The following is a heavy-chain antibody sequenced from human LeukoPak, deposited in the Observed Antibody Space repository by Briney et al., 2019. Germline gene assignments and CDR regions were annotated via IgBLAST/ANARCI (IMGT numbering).Heavy chain of an antibody. J-gene: IGHJ4*02. D-gene: IGHD3-3*01. V-gene: IGHV3-30-3*01. CDR1: GFTFSSYA. CDR3: ARDSYDFWSGYSTLDY. Sequence: PGGSLRLSCAASGFTFSSYAMHWVRQAPGKGLEWVAVISYDGSNKYYADSVKGRFTISRDNSKNTLYLQMNSMRAEDTAVYYSARDSYDFWSGYSTLDYWGQGTLVTVSS. CDR2: ISYDGSNK.